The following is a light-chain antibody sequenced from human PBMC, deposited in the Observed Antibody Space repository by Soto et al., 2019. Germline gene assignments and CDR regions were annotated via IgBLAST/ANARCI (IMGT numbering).Light chain of an antibody. CDR1: QGTRNW. CDR3: QQGYSFPLLT. Sequence: DIQMTQSPSSVSASVGDRVTITCRASQGTRNWLAWYQQKPGKAPKLLIYSASSLQSGVPSRFSGSGFGTDFTLTISSLQPEDFATYFCQQGYSFPLLTFGGGTKVEIK. V-gene: IGKV1-12*01. CDR2: SAS. J-gene: IGKJ4*01.